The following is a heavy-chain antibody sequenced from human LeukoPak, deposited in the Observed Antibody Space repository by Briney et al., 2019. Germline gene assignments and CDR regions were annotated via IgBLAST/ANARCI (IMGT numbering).Heavy chain of an antibody. CDR3: ARAPGLFVGSGWYWFDP. J-gene: IGHJ5*02. V-gene: IGHV4-61*02. Sequence: PSETLSLTCTVSGGSISSGSYYWSWIRQPAGKGLEWIGRIYTSGSTNYNPSLKSRVTISVDTSKNQFSLKLSSVTAADTAVYYCARAPGLFVGSGWYWFDPWGQGTLVTVSS. CDR1: GGSISSGSYY. CDR2: IYTSGST. D-gene: IGHD6-19*01.